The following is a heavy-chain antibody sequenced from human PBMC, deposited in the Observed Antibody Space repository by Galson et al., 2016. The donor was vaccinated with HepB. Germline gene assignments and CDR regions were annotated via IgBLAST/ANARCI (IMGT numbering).Heavy chain of an antibody. J-gene: IGHJ4*02. D-gene: IGHD3-3*01. CDR3: AKDLMPVAILGVVTYYFDS. V-gene: IGHV3-23*01. CDR1: GFTFKNYA. CDR2: VSGSGDTT. Sequence: SCAASGFTFKNYAMSWVRQAPGKGLEWVSAVSGSGDTTYYTDSVKGRFTTSRDNSKNTLFLHMDSLRAEDTAVYYCAKDLMPVAILGVVTYYFDSWGLGTLVTVSS.